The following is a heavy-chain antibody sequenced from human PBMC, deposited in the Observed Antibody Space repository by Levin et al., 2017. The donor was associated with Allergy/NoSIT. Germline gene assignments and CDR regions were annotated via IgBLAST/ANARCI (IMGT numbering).Heavy chain of an antibody. CDR3: AKIGDCSSGVCFWETLHDAFDV. CDR2: ISFDASQE. CDR1: GFTFNKFG. Sequence: SGGSLRLSCAASGFTFNKFGMHWVRQGPGKGLEWVAVISFDASQEYYADSVKGRFTISRDNSKSTLYLQMNSLRPEDTAVYFCAKIGDCSSGVCFWETLHDAFDVWGQGTMVSVSS. D-gene: IGHD2-21*02. V-gene: IGHV3-30*18. J-gene: IGHJ3*01.